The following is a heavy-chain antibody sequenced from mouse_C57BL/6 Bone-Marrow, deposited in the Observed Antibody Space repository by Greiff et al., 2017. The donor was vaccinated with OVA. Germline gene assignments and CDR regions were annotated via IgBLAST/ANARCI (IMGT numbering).Heavy chain of an antibody. CDR2: IDPENGDT. J-gene: IGHJ1*03. CDR1: GFNIKDDY. CDR3: TTVVEGWYFDV. Sequence: EVMLVESGAELVRPGASVKLSCTASGFNIKDDYMHWVKQRPEQGLEWIGWIDPENGDTEYASKFQGKATITADTSSNTAYLQLSSLTSEDTAVYYCTTVVEGWYFDVWGTGTTVTVSS. V-gene: IGHV14-4*01. D-gene: IGHD1-1*01.